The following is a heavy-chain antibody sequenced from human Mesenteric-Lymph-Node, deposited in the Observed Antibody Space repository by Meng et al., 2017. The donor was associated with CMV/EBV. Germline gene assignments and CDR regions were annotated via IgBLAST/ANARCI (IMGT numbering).Heavy chain of an antibody. J-gene: IGHJ4*02. D-gene: IGHD6-19*01. CDR1: GFTFSSYS. V-gene: IGHV3-48*04. CDR3: ARAPYSSGPYLDY. CDR2: ISSSSSTI. Sequence: GESLKISCAASGFTFSSYSMNWVRQAPGKGLEWVSYISSSSSTIYYADSVKGRFTISRDNAKNSLYLQMNSRRAEDTAVYYCARAPYSSGPYLDYWGQGTLVTVSS.